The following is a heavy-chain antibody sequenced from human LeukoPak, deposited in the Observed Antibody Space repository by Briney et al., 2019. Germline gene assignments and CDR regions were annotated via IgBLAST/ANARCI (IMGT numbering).Heavy chain of an antibody. V-gene: IGHV1-2*02. CDR1: GYTFTGYY. D-gene: IGHD3-10*01. Sequence: ASVKVSCKASGYTFTGYYMHWVRQAPGQGLEWMGWINPNSGGTNYAQKFQGRVTMTRDTSISTAYIELSRLRSDDTAVYYCARVATMVRGVINQLLGYWGQGTLVTVSS. CDR3: ARVATMVRGVINQLLGY. J-gene: IGHJ4*02. CDR2: INPNSGGT.